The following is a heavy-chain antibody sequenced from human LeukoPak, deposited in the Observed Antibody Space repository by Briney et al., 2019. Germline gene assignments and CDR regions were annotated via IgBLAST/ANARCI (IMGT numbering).Heavy chain of an antibody. Sequence: GGSLRLSCAASGFTFSDYYMSWIRHAPGKGLEWISYISSGGLNTNYADSVKGRFTISRDNAKDSLYLQMNRLRAEDTAVYYCARDRDHGDYLFDSWGQGTLVTVSS. CDR2: ISSGGLNT. V-gene: IGHV3-11*05. J-gene: IGHJ4*02. CDR3: ARDRDHGDYLFDS. D-gene: IGHD4-17*01. CDR1: GFTFSDYY.